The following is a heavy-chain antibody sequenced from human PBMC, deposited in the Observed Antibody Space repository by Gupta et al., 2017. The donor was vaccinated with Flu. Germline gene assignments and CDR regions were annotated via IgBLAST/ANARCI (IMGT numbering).Heavy chain of an antibody. D-gene: IGHD3-9*01. J-gene: IGHJ5*02. V-gene: IGHV1-69*01. CDR1: GGTFSSYA. CDR3: ARDMGYDILTGYRSDNWFDP. CDR2: IIPIFGTA. Sequence: QVQLVQSGAEVKKPGSSVKVSCKASGGTFSSYAISWVRQAPGPGLEWMGGIIPIFGTANYAQKFQGRVTITADESTSTAYMELSSLRSEDTAVYYCARDMGYDILTGYRSDNWFDPWGQGTLVTVSS.